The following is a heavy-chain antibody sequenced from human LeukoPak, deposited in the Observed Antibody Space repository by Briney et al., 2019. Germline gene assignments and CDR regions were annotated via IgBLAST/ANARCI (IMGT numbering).Heavy chain of an antibody. CDR2: IYYSGSA. D-gene: IGHD4-17*01. J-gene: IGHJ4*02. CDR3: ARAGPAYYGDYFDY. Sequence: SQTLSLTCTVSGGSISSGDYQRSWIRQPPGKGLEWIGYIYYSGSAYYNPSLKSRLTISADTSKNQFSLKLSFVTAADTAVYYCARAGPAYYGDYFDYWGQGTLVTVSS. CDR1: GGSISSGDYQ. V-gene: IGHV4-30-4*08.